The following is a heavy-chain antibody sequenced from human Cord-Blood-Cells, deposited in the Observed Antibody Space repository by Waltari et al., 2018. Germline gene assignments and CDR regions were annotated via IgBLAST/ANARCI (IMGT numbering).Heavy chain of an antibody. Sequence: QVHLVQSGAEVKKPGSSLKVSCYASGATFSIYSFSLVRQAPGQGLEWMGGIIPIFGTANYAQKFPGRVTITADESTSTAYMELSSLRSEDTAVYYCATNPPIYWYFDLWGRGTLVTVSS. CDR2: IIPIFGTA. CDR1: GATFSIYS. CDR3: ATNPPIYWYFDL. V-gene: IGHV1-69*12. J-gene: IGHJ2*01.